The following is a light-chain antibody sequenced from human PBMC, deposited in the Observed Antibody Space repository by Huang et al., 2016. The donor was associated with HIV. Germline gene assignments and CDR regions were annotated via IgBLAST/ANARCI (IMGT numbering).Light chain of an antibody. CDR1: QSVLYSPNNKNY. Sequence: DIVMTQSPDSLAVSLGERATINCKSSQSVLYSPNNKNYLAWYQQKPGQPPKLHIYCASTRESGVPDRFRGSGSGTDFTLTISSLQAEDVAVYYCQQYYSTPQTFGQGTKVEIK. CDR2: CAS. CDR3: QQYYSTPQT. V-gene: IGKV4-1*01. J-gene: IGKJ1*01.